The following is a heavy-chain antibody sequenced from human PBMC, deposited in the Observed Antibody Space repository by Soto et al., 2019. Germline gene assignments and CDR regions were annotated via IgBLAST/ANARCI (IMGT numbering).Heavy chain of an antibody. CDR1: GGTFSSYA. Sequence: QVQLVQSGAEVKKPGSSVKVSCKASGGTFSSYAINWVRQAPGQGLEWMGGIIPIFGTANYAQKFQGRVTITADESTSTAYMELTSLRSEDTAVYYCARSEGYSGYDLRRYSWFDPWGQGTLVTVSS. J-gene: IGHJ5*02. CDR2: IIPIFGTA. D-gene: IGHD5-12*01. V-gene: IGHV1-69*12. CDR3: ARSEGYSGYDLRRYSWFDP.